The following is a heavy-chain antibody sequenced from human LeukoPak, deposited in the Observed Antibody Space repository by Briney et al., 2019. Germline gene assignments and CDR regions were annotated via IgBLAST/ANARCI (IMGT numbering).Heavy chain of an antibody. D-gene: IGHD2/OR15-2a*01. J-gene: IGHJ4*02. Sequence: GESLKISRNGPRYSFTIFWSCWVRQMPGKGLEWMGIIYPGDSDTRYSPSFQGQVTISVDKSISTAYLQWSSLKASDTAMYFCARGEYYSVYWGQGTLVTVSS. CDR3: ARGEYYSVY. CDR1: RYSFTIFW. CDR2: IYPGDSDT. V-gene: IGHV5-51*01.